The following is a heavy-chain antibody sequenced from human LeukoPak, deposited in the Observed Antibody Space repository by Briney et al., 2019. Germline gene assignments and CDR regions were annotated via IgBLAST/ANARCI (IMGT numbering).Heavy chain of an antibody. CDR3: ATDPPA. CDR2: LSDSGTTT. Sequence: GGSLRLSCAASGFTFRNYGMSWVRQAPGKGLEWVSALSDSGTTTYYVDSVKGRFTISRDISKNTLYLQMNSLRVEDTAVYYCATDPPAGGQGTLVTVSS. J-gene: IGHJ4*02. V-gene: IGHV3-23*01. CDR1: GFTFRNYG.